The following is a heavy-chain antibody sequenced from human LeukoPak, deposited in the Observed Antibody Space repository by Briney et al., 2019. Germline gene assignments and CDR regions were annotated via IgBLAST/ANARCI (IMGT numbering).Heavy chain of an antibody. CDR2: IKPDGSQT. CDR1: GFTFSSYW. CDR3: VRSIDA. Sequence: GGSLRLSCAASGFTFSSYWMRWVRQAPGKGLEWVGNIKPDGSQTYYVDSVKGRFTISRDNAKNSVSLQLNSLRAEDTAVYFCVRSIDAWGQGTLVTVSS. J-gene: IGHJ5*02. D-gene: IGHD3-3*01. V-gene: IGHV3-7*03.